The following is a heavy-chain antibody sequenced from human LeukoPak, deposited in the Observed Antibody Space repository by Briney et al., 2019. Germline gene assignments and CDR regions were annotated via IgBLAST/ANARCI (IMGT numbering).Heavy chain of an antibody. CDR2: IDKIGVGT. CDR3: AKDVTLGSWYGWFDP. J-gene: IGHJ5*02. V-gene: IGHV3-23*05. CDR1: GFTFSSFA. Sequence: GGSLRLSSAASGFTFSSFAMSWIRQAPGKGLEWVSSIDKIGVGTYYADSVKGRFTISRDNSKNTLYLQMNSLRAEDTAVYYCAKDVTLGSWYGWFDPWGQGTLVIVSS. D-gene: IGHD6-13*01.